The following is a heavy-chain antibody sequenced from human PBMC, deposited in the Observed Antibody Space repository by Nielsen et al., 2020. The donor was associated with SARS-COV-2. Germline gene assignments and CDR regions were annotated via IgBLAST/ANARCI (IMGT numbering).Heavy chain of an antibody. CDR3: ASIAARTEDY. J-gene: IGHJ4*02. Sequence: GESLKISCAASGFTFSSYSMNWVRQAPGKGLEWVSSISSSSSTIYYADSVKGRFTISRDNAKNSLYLQMNSLRDEDTAVYYCASIAARTEDYWGQGTLVTVSS. CDR1: GFTFSSYS. V-gene: IGHV3-48*02. D-gene: IGHD6-6*01. CDR2: ISSSSSTI.